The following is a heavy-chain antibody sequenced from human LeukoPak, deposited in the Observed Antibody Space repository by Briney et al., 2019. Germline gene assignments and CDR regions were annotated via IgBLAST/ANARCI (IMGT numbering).Heavy chain of an antibody. D-gene: IGHD5-18*01. CDR2: IRSKVYGGTT. CDR1: GFTFGDYA. CDR3: TRDPSGYSYGYHAFDGDAFDI. J-gene: IGHJ3*02. V-gene: IGHV3-49*03. Sequence: GGSLRLSCTASGFTFGDYAMSWFRQAPGKGLEWVGFIRSKVYGGTTEYAASVKGRITISRDDSKSIAYLQMNSLKTEDTAVYYCTRDPSGYSYGYHAFDGDAFDIWGQGTMVTVSS.